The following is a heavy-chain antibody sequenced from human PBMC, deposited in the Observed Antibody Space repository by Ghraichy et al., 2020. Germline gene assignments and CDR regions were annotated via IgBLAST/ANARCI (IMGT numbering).Heavy chain of an antibody. Sequence: GGSLRLSCAASGFTFSSYWMHWVRQAPGKGLVWVSRINSDGSSTSYADSVKGRFTISRDNAKNTLYLQMNSLRAEDTAVYYCARAGSGSYWGVSRYWGQGTLVTVSS. D-gene: IGHD3-10*01. CDR2: INSDGSST. CDR1: GFTFSSYW. J-gene: IGHJ4*02. CDR3: ARAGSGSYWGVSRY. V-gene: IGHV3-74*01.